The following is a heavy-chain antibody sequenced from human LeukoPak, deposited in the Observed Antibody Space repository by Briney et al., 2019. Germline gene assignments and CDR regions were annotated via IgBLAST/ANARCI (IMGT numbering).Heavy chain of an antibody. Sequence: GGSLRLSCAASGFIFSDYTMNWVRQAPGKGLEWVSSINSGSSDIYYADSVKGRFTISRDNAKNSLYLQMNSLRVEDTAVYYCPRGFLDYYYGMDVWGLGTTATVSS. CDR1: GFIFSDYT. CDR2: INSGSSDI. J-gene: IGHJ6*02. CDR3: PRGFLDYYYGMDV. V-gene: IGHV3-21*01.